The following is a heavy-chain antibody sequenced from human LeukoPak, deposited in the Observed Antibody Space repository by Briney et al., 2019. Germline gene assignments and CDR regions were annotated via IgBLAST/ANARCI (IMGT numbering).Heavy chain of an antibody. J-gene: IGHJ3*02. Sequence: GRSLRLSCAASGFTFSSYGMHWVRQAPGKGLEWVAVIWYDGSNKYYADSVKGRFTISRDNSKNTLYLQMNSLRAVDTAVYYCARGPHIVVVDDAFDIWGQGTMVTVSS. CDR3: ARGPHIVVVDDAFDI. CDR1: GFTFSSYG. CDR2: IWYDGSNK. V-gene: IGHV3-33*01. D-gene: IGHD2-21*01.